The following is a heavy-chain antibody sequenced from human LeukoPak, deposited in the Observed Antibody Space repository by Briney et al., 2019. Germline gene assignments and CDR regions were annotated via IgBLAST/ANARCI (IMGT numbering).Heavy chain of an antibody. V-gene: IGHV4-61*02. CDR2: VHSSGDI. D-gene: IGHD3-16*01. Sequence: PSETLSLTCSVSGVSITSGSYYWGWIRQSAGKGLEWIGRVHSSGDIYHNAAFRSRAAVSGDASKHQFSLQLNSVTAADTAVYYCARGASPKDAVFFDYWGQGALITVSS. CDR3: ARGASPKDAVFFDY. CDR1: GVSITSGSYY. J-gene: IGHJ4*02.